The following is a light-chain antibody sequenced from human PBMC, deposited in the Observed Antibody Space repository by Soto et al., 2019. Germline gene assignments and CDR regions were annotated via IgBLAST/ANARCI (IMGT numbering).Light chain of an antibody. V-gene: IGKV3-11*01. Sequence: EVVLTQSPVTLSLSPGERATLSCRASQSFRGLLAWYQQKPGQAPRLLIYDAYNRATGIPPRFSGSGSGTDFTLTISSLQSEDFAVYFCQQYNIWPQTFGQGTKVDIK. CDR2: DAY. J-gene: IGKJ1*01. CDR3: QQYNIWPQT. CDR1: QSFRGL.